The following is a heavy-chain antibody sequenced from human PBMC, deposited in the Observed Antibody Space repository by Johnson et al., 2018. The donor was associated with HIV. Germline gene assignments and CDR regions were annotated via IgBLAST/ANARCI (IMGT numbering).Heavy chain of an antibody. J-gene: IGHJ3*02. D-gene: IGHD6-19*01. CDR2: IRNDGSKK. CDR1: GFTFSSYA. CDR3: AKDIGYSSGLGNTAFDM. V-gene: IGHV3-30*02. Sequence: QVQLVESGGGVVQPGRSLRLSCAASGFTFSSYAMHWVRQAPGKGLEWAAFIRNDGSKKYYADSVKGRFTISRDNAKNTLYLQMNSLRAEDTAVYYCAKDIGYSSGLGNTAFDMWGLGTMVTVSS.